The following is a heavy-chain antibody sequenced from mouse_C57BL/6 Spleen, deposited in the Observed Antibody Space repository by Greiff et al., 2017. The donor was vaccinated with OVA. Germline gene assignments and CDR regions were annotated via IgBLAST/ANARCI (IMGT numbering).Heavy chain of an antibody. CDR1: GFTFSSYG. V-gene: IGHV5-6*01. CDR2: ISSGGSYT. D-gene: IGHD1-1*01. CDR3: ARQTTVLDY. Sequence: EVQLVESGGDLVKPGGSLKLSCAASGFTFSSYGMSWVRQTPDKRLEWVATISSGGSYTYYPDSVKGRFTISRDNAKNTLYLQMSSLKSEDTAMYYCARQTTVLDYWGQGTTLTVSS. J-gene: IGHJ2*01.